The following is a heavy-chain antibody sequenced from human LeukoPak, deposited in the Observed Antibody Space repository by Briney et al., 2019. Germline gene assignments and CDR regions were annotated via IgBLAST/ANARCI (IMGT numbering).Heavy chain of an antibody. V-gene: IGHV1-69*05. CDR1: GGTFSSYA. D-gene: IGHD3-3*01. J-gene: IGHJ4*02. CDR3: AREGRYDFWSGYYRREFDY. CDR2: IIPIFGTA. Sequence: GASVKVSCKASGGTFSSYAISWVRQAPGQGLEWMGGIIPIFGTANYAQKFQGRVTITTDESTSTAYMELSSLRSEDTAVYYCAREGRYDFWSGYYRREFDYWGQGTLVTVSS.